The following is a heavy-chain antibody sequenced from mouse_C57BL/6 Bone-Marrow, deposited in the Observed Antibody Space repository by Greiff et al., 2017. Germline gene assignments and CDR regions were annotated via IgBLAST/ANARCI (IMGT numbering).Heavy chain of an antibody. D-gene: IGHD4-1*01. CDR3: SSGPSNWDVDYAMDY. J-gene: IGHJ4*01. Sequence: VQLQQSGADLARPGASVKLSCTASGYTFTSYGISWVKQRTGQGLEWIGEIYPRSGNTYYNEKFKGKATLTVDKSSSTANMELRSLTSEDAAVYCCSSGPSNWDVDYAMDYWGQGTSVTVSS. CDR1: GYTFTSYG. V-gene: IGHV1-81*01. CDR2: IYPRSGNT.